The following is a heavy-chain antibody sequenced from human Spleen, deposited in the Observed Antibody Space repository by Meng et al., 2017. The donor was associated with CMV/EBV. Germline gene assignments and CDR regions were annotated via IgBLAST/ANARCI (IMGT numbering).Heavy chain of an antibody. CDR1: GYTFLAYP. CDR3: ARPWFGSSWEPSDY. CDR2: INPRNGDS. V-gene: IGHV1-2*02. Sequence: ASGYTFLAYPIHWVRQAPGQGPEWMGWINPRNGDSGYAQKFQGRVTMTSDTSLSTAYMELNSLRSDDTAVYYCARPWFGSSWEPSDYWGQGTLVTVSS. D-gene: IGHD6-13*01. J-gene: IGHJ4*02.